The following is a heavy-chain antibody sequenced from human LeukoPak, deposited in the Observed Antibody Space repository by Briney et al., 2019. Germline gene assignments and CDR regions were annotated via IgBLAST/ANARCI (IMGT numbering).Heavy chain of an antibody. V-gene: IGHV3-7*01. CDR1: GFTFSSYW. CDR2: IKQDGSEK. D-gene: IGHD1-26*01. CDR3: ARDSGTYAKYFDY. J-gene: IGHJ4*02. Sequence: PGGSLRLSCAVSGFTFSSYWMHWVRQAPGKGLEWVANIKQDGSEKYYVDSVKGRFTISRDNAKNSLYLQMNSLRAEDTAVYYCARDSGTYAKYFDYWGQGTLVTVSS.